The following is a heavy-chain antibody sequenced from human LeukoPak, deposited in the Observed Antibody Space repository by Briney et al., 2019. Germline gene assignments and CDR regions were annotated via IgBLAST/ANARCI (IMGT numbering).Heavy chain of an antibody. CDR3: TTTMSSEPYY. D-gene: IGHD3-22*01. J-gene: IGHJ4*02. Sequence: GGSLRLSCAASGLTFSSYWMHWVRQVPGKGLVWVSRISSGGGSTNYADSVKGRFTISRDNAKNTLYLQMNSLRAEDTAVYYCTTTMSSEPYYWGQGTLVTVSS. V-gene: IGHV3-74*01. CDR2: ISSGGGST. CDR1: GLTFSSYW.